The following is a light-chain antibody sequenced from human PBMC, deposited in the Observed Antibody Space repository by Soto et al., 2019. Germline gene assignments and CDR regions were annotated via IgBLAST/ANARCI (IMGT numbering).Light chain of an antibody. Sequence: QFLGTLSLCKGETATXSCSPSHSVSSNYVAWCHQKPGHAPRLLIYGASNRATGIPDRFSGSGSRTDFTLTISRLEREDFAVYYCHGYNASLLTFGLGTKVDIK. V-gene: IGKV3-20*01. J-gene: IGKJ4*01. CDR3: HGYNASLLT. CDR2: GAS. CDR1: HSVSSNY.